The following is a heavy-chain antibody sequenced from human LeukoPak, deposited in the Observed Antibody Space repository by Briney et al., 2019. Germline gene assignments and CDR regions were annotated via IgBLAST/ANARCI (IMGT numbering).Heavy chain of an antibody. Sequence: PGGSLRLSCAASGFTVSSNYMSWVRQAPGKGLEWVSVIYSGGSTYYADSVKGRFTISTDNSKNTLYLQMNSLRAEDTAVYYCARGYCSGGSCYGALNYWGQGTLVTVSS. CDR3: ARGYCSGGSCYGALNY. D-gene: IGHD2-15*01. CDR1: GFTVSSNY. CDR2: IYSGGST. V-gene: IGHV3-53*01. J-gene: IGHJ4*02.